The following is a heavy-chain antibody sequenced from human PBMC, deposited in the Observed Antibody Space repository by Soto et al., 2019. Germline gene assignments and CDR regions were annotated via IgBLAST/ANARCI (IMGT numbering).Heavy chain of an antibody. V-gene: IGHV1-2*04. CDR3: ARPSGVDSSSFDY. Sequence: GASVKVSCKASGYTFTGYYMHWVRQAPGQGLEWMGWINPNSGGTNYAQKFQGWVTMTRDTSISTAYMELSRLRAEDTAVYYCARPSGVDSSSFDYWGQGTLVTVSS. D-gene: IGHD3-22*01. CDR1: GYTFTGYY. J-gene: IGHJ4*02. CDR2: INPNSGGT.